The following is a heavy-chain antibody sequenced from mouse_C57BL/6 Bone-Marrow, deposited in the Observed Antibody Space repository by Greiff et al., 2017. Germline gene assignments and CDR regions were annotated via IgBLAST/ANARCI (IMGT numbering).Heavy chain of an antibody. D-gene: IGHD2-3*01. CDR2: ISSGGSYT. Sequence: EVQLVESGGDLVKPGGSLKLSCAASGFTFSSYGMSWVRQTPDKRLEWVATISSGGSYTYYPDSVKGRFTISRDNAKNTLYLQMSSLKSEDTAMYYCAREDGYYFFYAMDYWGQGTSVTVSS. CDR1: GFTFSSYG. CDR3: AREDGYYFFYAMDY. J-gene: IGHJ4*01. V-gene: IGHV5-6*01.